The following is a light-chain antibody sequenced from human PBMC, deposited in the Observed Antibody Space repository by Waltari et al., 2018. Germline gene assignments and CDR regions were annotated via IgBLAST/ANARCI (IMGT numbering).Light chain of an antibody. CDR2: SNN. CDR3: AAWDDSLNGPWV. V-gene: IGLV1-44*01. J-gene: IGLJ3*02. CDR1: SSNIGSNT. Sequence: QSVLTQPPSASGTPGQRVTISCSGSSSNIGSNTVNWYQQLPGTAPKLIICSNNQRPSVGPDRFSGYKSGTSASLAISGLQSEDEADYYCAAWDDSLNGPWVFGGGTKLTVL.